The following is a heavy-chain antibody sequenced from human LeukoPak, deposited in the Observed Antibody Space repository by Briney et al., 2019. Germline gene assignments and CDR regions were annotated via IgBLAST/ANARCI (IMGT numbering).Heavy chain of an antibody. CDR3: ARESTWYYGSGSYGY. V-gene: IGHV4-38-2*02. CDR2: IYHSGST. CDR1: GYSISSGYY. J-gene: IGHJ4*02. Sequence: SETLSLTCTVSGYSISSGYYWGWIRQPPGKGLQWIGSIYHSGSTYYNPSLKSRVTISVDTSKNQFSLKLSSVTAADTAVYYCARESTWYYGSGSYGYWGQGTLVTVSS. D-gene: IGHD3-10*01.